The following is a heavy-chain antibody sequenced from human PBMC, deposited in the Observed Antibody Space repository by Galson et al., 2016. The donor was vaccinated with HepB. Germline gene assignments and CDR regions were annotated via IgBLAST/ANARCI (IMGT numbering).Heavy chain of an antibody. V-gene: IGHV3-15*07. D-gene: IGHD6-13*01. J-gene: IGHJ4*02. Sequence: SLRLSCAVSGFIFSKAWMNWIRQAPGKGLEWVGRIKSKTDGGTIEYAAPVKGRFTISRDDSKNTLYLQMNSLKTEDTGVYYCTTTGGTAGGSSWPPYWGQGTLVTVSS. CDR3: TTTGGTAGGSSWPPY. CDR1: GFIFSKAW. CDR2: IKSKTDGGTI.